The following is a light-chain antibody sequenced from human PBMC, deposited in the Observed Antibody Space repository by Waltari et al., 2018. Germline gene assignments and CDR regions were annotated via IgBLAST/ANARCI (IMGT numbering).Light chain of an antibody. CDR2: GAS. J-gene: IGKJ2*01. CDR3: LQYNNWPYT. Sequence: EIAMTQSPASLSVSPGETALLPCRASQNIGTSLRWFQLRPGRAPRHLIYGASTRATGIPARFSASGSGTEFSLTISSLQSDDFAVYYCLQYNNWPYTFGQGTRLEIK. CDR1: QNIGTS. V-gene: IGKV3-15*01.